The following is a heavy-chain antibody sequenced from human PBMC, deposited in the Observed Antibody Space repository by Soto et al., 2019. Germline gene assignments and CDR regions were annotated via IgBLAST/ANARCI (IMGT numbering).Heavy chain of an antibody. J-gene: IGHJ4*02. D-gene: IGHD1-1*01. CDR1: GGSMSDYF. CDR3: ARRYGARENFDY. CDR2: VSYSGST. V-gene: IGHV4-59*12. Sequence: QVQLQESGPGMVKPSETLSLTCTVSGGSMSDYFWSWIRQPPEQGLEWIGHVSYSGSTNYNPSLKSRVTISLPTSVNQFSLNLASVTAADTAVYYFARRYGARENFDYWGQGTLVTVSS.